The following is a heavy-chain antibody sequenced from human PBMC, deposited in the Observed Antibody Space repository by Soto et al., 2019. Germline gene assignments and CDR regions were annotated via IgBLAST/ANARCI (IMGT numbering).Heavy chain of an antibody. Sequence: QVQVVQSGDEVKKPGASVKVSCKASGYTFTNYGFSWVRQAPGQGLEWMGWISGYNGNTKYAEKFQGRVTMTTDTSTSTAHMELRSLRSDDTAVYYCASEGQAPYYYYGMAVWGEGTAVTVSS. J-gene: IGHJ6*02. CDR1: GYTFTNYG. CDR3: ASEGQAPYYYYGMAV. V-gene: IGHV1-18*01. CDR2: ISGYNGNT.